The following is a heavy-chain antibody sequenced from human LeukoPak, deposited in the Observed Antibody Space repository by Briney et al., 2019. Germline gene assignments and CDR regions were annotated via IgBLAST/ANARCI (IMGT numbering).Heavy chain of an antibody. Sequence: GGSLRLSCAASGFTFSSYEVNWVRQAPGKGLEWVSSISSSSSYIYYADSVKGRFTISRDNAKNSLYLQMNSLRADDTAVYYCARLPYDILTGRDYYMDVWGKGTTVTVSS. D-gene: IGHD3-9*01. V-gene: IGHV3-21*01. CDR3: ARLPYDILTGRDYYMDV. CDR2: ISSSSSYI. J-gene: IGHJ6*03. CDR1: GFTFSSYE.